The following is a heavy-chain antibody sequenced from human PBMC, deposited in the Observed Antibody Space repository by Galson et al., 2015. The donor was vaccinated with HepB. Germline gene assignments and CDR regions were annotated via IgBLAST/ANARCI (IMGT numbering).Heavy chain of an antibody. D-gene: IGHD4-17*01. Sequence: SLRLSCAASGFTFSSYGMNWVRQAPGKGLEWVSSISSSSSYIYYADSVKGRFTISRDNAKNSLYLQMNSLRAEDTAVYYCARAVDYGDYEIQPLFSWGQGTLVTVSS. V-gene: IGHV3-21*01. J-gene: IGHJ5*02. CDR2: ISSSSSYI. CDR3: ARAVDYGDYEIQPLFS. CDR1: GFTFSSYG.